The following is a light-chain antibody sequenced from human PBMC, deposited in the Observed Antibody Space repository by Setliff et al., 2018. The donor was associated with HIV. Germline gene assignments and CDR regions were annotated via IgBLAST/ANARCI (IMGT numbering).Light chain of an antibody. CDR2: KAS. CDR1: QSISSW. Sequence: DIQMTQSPSPLSASVGDRVTITCRASQSISSWLAWYHQKPGKAPKLLIYKASSLESGVPSRFSGSGSGTEFTLTISSLQPDDFATYYCQQYKTYSWTFGQGTKVDIK. J-gene: IGKJ1*01. CDR3: QQYKTYSWT. V-gene: IGKV1-5*03.